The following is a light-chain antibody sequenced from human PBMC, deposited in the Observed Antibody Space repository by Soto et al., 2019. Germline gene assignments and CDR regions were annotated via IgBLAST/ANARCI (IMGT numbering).Light chain of an antibody. J-gene: IGKJ4*01. CDR3: LQDSNYPLS. CDR1: QGIRNA. CDR2: VAS. V-gene: IGKV1-6*01. Sequence: AIQMTQSPSSLSASVGDRVTITCRASQGIRNALGWYQQKPGKAPKLLIYVASTLQSGVPSRFSGSGSGTHFTLTISSLQPEDFATYYCLQDSNYPLSFGGGTRVEI.